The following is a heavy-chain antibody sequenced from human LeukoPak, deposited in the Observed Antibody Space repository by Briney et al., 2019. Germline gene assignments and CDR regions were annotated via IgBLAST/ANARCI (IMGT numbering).Heavy chain of an antibody. CDR2: ISSNGGST. J-gene: IGHJ3*01. Sequence: GGSLRLSCSASGFTFSFYAMGWVRQAPGKGLEYVSAISSNGGSTYYADSVKGRFTISRDNSKNTLYLQMSSLRADDTAVYYCVKGFPHYYDSSGFGAFDVWGQGKIVTVSS. CDR1: GFTFSFYA. V-gene: IGHV3-64D*09. D-gene: IGHD3-22*01. CDR3: VKGFPHYYDSSGFGAFDV.